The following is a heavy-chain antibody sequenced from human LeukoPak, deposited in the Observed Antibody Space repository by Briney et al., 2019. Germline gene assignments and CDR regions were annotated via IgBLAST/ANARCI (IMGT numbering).Heavy chain of an antibody. J-gene: IGHJ5*02. Sequence: GGSLRLSCAASGFTFRSYAMNWVRQAPGKGLEGGAVISYDGSNKYYADSVKGRFTISRDNSKNTLYLQMNSLRAEDTAVYYCAKDTGLVVPAAISYRFDPWGQGTLVTVSS. V-gene: IGHV3-30*18. CDR3: AKDTGLVVPAAISYRFDP. CDR2: ISYDGSNK. D-gene: IGHD2-2*01. CDR1: GFTFRSYA.